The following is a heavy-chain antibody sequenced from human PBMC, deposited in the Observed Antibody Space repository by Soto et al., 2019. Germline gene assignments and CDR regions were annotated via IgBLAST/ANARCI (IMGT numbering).Heavy chain of an antibody. CDR3: AKSIVAFCSGGSCIGVGAFDI. J-gene: IGHJ3*02. V-gene: IGHV3-30*18. CDR1: GFTFSSYG. CDR2: ISYDGSNK. Sequence: PGGSLRLSCAASGFTFSSYGMHWVRQAPGKGLEWVAVISYDGSNKCYADSVKGRFTISRDNSKNTLYLQMNSLRAEDTAVYYCAKSIVAFCSGGSCIGVGAFDIWGQGTMVTVSS. D-gene: IGHD2-15*01.